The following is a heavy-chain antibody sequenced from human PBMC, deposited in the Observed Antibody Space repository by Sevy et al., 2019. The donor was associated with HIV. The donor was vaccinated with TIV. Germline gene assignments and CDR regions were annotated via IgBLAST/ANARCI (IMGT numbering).Heavy chain of an antibody. D-gene: IGHD5-12*01. CDR1: GFTFSTYA. CDR2: ISASGDTT. V-gene: IGHV3-23*01. Sequence: GGSLRLSCAASGFTFSTYAMNWVRQAPGKGLEWVSGISASGDTTYYADSVKGRFTISRDNSRKTLYLQMNSLRGDDPAVYYCARGGWLRFVTPLFDPWGQGSLVTVSS. J-gene: IGHJ5*02. CDR3: ARGGWLRFVTPLFDP.